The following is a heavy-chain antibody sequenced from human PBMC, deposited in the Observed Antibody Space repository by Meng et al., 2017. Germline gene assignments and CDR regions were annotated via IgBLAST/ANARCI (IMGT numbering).Heavy chain of an antibody. D-gene: IGHD1-7*01. V-gene: IGHV1-2*05. CDR1: RYALIDAY. CDR2: IIPSSGDA. CDR3: ARDGGNYDFDY. Sequence: VELGTFGVEVKKPGASVNRACRASRYALIDAYVYWVRQAPGQGLEWMCRIIPSSGDANSAQKFLGRVTLTWDTFISTAYMELSSLRSADTVIYYCARDGGNYDFDYWGQGTLVTVSS. J-gene: IGHJ4*02.